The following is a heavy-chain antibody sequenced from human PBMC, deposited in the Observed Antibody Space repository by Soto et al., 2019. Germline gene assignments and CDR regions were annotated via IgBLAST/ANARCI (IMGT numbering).Heavy chain of an antibody. J-gene: IGHJ4*02. CDR2: IKQDGSEK. V-gene: IGHV3-7*05. CDR3: ARDYCSGGSCYPGIY. Sequence: GGSLRVSCAASGFTFSNYWMTWVRQAPGKGLEWVANIKQDGSEKYYVDSVKGRFTISRDNAKNSLYLQMNSLRAEDTAIYYCARDYCSGGSCYPGIYWGQGTLVTVSS. CDR1: GFTFSNYW. D-gene: IGHD2-15*01.